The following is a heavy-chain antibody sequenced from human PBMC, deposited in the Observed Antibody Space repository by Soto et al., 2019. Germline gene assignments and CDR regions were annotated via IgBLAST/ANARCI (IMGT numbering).Heavy chain of an antibody. CDR2: IIPIFGTA. D-gene: IGHD1-26*01. J-gene: IGHJ6*02. V-gene: IGHV1-69*01. Sequence: QVQPVQSGAEVKKPGSSVKVSCNASGGTFSSCAISWVRQAPGQGLEWMGGIIPIFGTANYAQKFQGRVTITADESTSTAYMELSSLRSEGTAVYYCARGGKHAHTSWEEDYYYYGMDVWGRGTTVTVSS. CDR1: GGTFSSCA. CDR3: ARGGKHAHTSWEEDYYYYGMDV.